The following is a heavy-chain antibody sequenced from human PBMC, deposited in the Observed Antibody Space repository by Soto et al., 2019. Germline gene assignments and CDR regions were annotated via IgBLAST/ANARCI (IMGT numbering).Heavy chain of an antibody. J-gene: IGHJ6*02. V-gene: IGHV1-69*13. CDR1: GGTFSSYA. CDR3: VSYCSGGSCYSVPGYGMDV. Sequence: SVKVSCKASGGTFSSYAISWVRQAPGKGLEWMGGIIPIFGTANYAQKFQGRVTVTADESTSTAYMELSSLRSEDTAVYYCVSYCSGGSCYSVPGYGMDVWGQGTTVTV. CDR2: IIPIFGTA. D-gene: IGHD2-15*01.